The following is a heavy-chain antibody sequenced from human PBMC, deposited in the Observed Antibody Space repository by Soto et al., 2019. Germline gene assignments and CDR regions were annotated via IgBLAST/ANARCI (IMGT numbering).Heavy chain of an antibody. J-gene: IGHJ5*02. CDR2: ISSSSRRT. CDR1: GFTFGNYG. Sequence: QPGGSLRLSCETSGFTFGNYGMGWVRQAPVKGLSWVSGISSSSRRTYYADSVRGRFTISRDNSKNTLYLQMDTLRADDTAVYYCAKVAKSGVVIEYFVSWGQGSVVTVSS. CDR3: AKVAKSGVVIEYFVS. D-gene: IGHD3-3*01. V-gene: IGHV3-23*01.